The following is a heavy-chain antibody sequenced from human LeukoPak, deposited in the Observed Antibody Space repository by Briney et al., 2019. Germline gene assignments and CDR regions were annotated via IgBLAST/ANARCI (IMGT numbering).Heavy chain of an antibody. CDR1: GGSISSYY. J-gene: IGHJ4*02. V-gene: IGHV4-4*07. CDR3: ARDWLYGYYDSSGYYYVLDY. CDR2: IYTSGST. D-gene: IGHD3-22*01. Sequence: SETLSLTCTVSGGSISSYYWSWIRQPAGKGLEWIGRIYTSGSTNYNPSLKSRVTMSVDTSKNQFSLKLSSVTAADTAVYYCARDWLYGYYDSSGYYYVLDYWGQGTLVTVSS.